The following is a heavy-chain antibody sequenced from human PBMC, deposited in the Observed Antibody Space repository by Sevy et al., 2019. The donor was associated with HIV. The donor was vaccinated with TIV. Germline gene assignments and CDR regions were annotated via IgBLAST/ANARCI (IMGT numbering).Heavy chain of an antibody. J-gene: IGHJ4*02. D-gene: IGHD3-3*01. CDR2: IKQDGSEK. Sequence: GGSLRLSCAASGFTFSSYWMTWVRQAPGKGLEWVANIKQDGSEKYYVDSVKGRFTISRENTKNSLYLQMNSLRAEDTAVYYCARSPIPSDYYFDYWGQGTLVTVSS. CDR1: GFTFSSYW. CDR3: ARSPIPSDYYFDY. V-gene: IGHV3-7*01.